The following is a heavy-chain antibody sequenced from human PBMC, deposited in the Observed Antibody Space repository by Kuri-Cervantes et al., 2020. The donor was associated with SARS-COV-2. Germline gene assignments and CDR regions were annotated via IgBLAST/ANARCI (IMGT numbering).Heavy chain of an antibody. CDR1: GFTVSSNY. D-gene: IGHD1-26*01. J-gene: IGHJ4*02. V-gene: IGHV3-66*01. CDR2: IYSGGST. Sequence: GESLKISCAASGFTVSSNYMSWVRQAPGKGLEWVSVIYSGGSTYYADSVKGRFTISRDNSKNTLYLRMNSLRAEDTAVYYCARDGSGSYLGGFDYWGQGTLVTVSS. CDR3: ARDGSGSYLGGFDY.